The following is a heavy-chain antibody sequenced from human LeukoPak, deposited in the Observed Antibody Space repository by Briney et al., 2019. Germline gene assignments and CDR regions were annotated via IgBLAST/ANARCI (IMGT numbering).Heavy chain of an antibody. J-gene: IGHJ4*02. V-gene: IGHV3-48*02. D-gene: IGHD2-2*01. Sequence: PGGSLRLSCAASGFTLSSYSMNWVRQAPGKGLEWVSYISSSSTIYYADSVKGRFTISRDNAKNSLYLQMNSLRDEDTAVYYCARARVGDCSSTSCYWRFDYWGQGTLVTVSS. CDR1: GFTLSSYS. CDR2: ISSSSTI. CDR3: ARARVGDCSSTSCYWRFDY.